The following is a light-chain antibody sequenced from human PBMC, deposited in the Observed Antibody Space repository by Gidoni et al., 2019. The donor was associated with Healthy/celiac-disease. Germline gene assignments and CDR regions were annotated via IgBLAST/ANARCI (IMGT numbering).Light chain of an antibody. CDR3: QQYGSSPPYT. Sequence: EIVLTQSPGTLSLSPGERATLSCRASQSFRSSYLAWYQQKPGHAPRLLSYGASSRATGIPDRFSGSGSVTDFTLTISRLEPEDFAVYYCQQYGSSPPYTFGQGTKLEIK. CDR2: GAS. CDR1: QSFRSSY. V-gene: IGKV3-20*01. J-gene: IGKJ2*01.